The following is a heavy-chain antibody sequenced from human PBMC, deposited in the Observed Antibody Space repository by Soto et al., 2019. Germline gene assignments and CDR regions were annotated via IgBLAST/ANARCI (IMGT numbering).Heavy chain of an antibody. Sequence: QVQLQQWGAGLLKPSETLSLTCAVYGGSFSGYYWSWIRQPPGKGLEWIGEINHSGSTNYNPSLRVGFTIPVDPSRTRFSLRRSLVTAADTVVYYGAGGGLGSWYSYNWFDPWGQGTLVTVSS. CDR2: INHSGST. V-gene: IGHV4-34*01. CDR3: AGGGLGSWYSYNWFDP. D-gene: IGHD6-13*01. J-gene: IGHJ5*02. CDR1: GGSFSGYY.